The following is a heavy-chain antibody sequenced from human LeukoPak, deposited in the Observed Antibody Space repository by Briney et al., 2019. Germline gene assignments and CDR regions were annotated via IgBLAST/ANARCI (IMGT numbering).Heavy chain of an antibody. Sequence: ASVKVSCKASGYTFTSYAMNWVRQAPGQGLEWMGWINTNTGNPTYAQGFTGLFVFSLDTSVSTAYLQISSLKAEDTAVYYCARDEQWLVRRFRGSCFDYWGQGTLVTVSS. CDR2: INTNTGNP. J-gene: IGHJ4*02. CDR3: ARDEQWLVRRFRGSCFDY. D-gene: IGHD6-19*01. CDR1: GYTFTSYA. V-gene: IGHV7-4-1*02.